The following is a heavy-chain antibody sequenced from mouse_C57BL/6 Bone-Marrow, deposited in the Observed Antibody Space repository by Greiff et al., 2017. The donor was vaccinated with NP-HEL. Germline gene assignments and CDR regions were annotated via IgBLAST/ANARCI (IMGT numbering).Heavy chain of an antibody. J-gene: IGHJ2*01. CDR3: ARSKPPFTTVVATDY. Sequence: VQLQQPGAELVRPGSSVKLSCKASGYTFTSYWMHWVKQRPIQGLEWIGNIDPSDSETHYNQKFKDKATLTVDKSSSTAYMQLSSLTSEDSAVYYCARSKPPFTTVVATDYWGQGTTLTVSS. D-gene: IGHD1-1*01. CDR2: IDPSDSET. CDR1: GYTFTSYW. V-gene: IGHV1-52*01.